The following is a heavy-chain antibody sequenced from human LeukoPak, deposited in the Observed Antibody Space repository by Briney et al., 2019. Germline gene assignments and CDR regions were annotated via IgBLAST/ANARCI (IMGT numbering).Heavy chain of an antibody. D-gene: IGHD6-19*01. V-gene: IGHV6-1*01. CDR2: TYYRSKWYN. J-gene: IGHJ4*02. Sequence: SQTLSLTCVISGDSVSSQNGAWNWIRQSPSRGLEWLGRTYYRSKWYNDYAVSVQGRITINPDTSKNQFSLRLNSVTPEDTAVYYCARDLGTSGWYTFDYWGQGTLVTVSS. CDR1: GDSVSSQNGA. CDR3: ARDLGTSGWYTFDY.